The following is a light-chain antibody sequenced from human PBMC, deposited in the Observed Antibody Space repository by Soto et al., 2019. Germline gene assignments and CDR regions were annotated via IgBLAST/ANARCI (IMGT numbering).Light chain of an antibody. Sequence: EIVLTQSPGTLSLSPGERASLSCRATQTVFSNYIGWYQQKPGQAPRRLIFGASIRATGIPDRFSGSGSGTDFTLTISRLEPQDFAVYHCHQYNKWSSISFGQGTRLEI. V-gene: IGKV3-20*01. CDR3: HQYNKWSSIS. CDR1: QTVFSNY. CDR2: GAS. J-gene: IGKJ5*01.